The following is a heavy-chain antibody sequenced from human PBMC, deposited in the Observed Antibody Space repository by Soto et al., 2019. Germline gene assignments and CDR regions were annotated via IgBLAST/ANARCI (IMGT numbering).Heavy chain of an antibody. CDR3: AHSVPFRQLVH. D-gene: IGHD2-21*01. J-gene: IGHJ4*02. V-gene: IGHV2-5*02. Sequence: QITLKESGPTLVKPTQTLTLTCTFSGFSLTTSEMRVGWIRQPPGKALEWLALIDWDDDKRYSPSLKSRLTISKDTSKNQVVLTMTNMDHVDTATYYCAHSVPFRQLVHWGQGTLVTVSS. CDR2: IDWDDDK. CDR1: GFSLTTSEMR.